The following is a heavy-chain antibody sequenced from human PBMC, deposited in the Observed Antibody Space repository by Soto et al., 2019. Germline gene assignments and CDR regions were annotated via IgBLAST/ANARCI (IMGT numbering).Heavy chain of an antibody. V-gene: IGHV5-51*01. CDR3: AKFQRYFDRTGYLAA. Sequence: GESLKISCKGSGFGFDITWLAWLRQVPGKGLEWVGIIYPGDSDTRYSPSLEGRVTLSVDKSITTAYLHWTSLKESDTGTYYCAKFQRYFDRTGYLAAWGQGTPVTVSS. J-gene: IGHJ5*02. D-gene: IGHD3-9*01. CDR1: GFGFDITW. CDR2: IYPGDSDT.